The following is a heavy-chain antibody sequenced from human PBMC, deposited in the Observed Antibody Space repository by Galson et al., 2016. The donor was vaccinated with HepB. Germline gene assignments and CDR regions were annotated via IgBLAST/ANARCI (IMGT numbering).Heavy chain of an antibody. CDR1: GDSISSDGYY. J-gene: IGHJ6*04. CDR3: TRADPYFYYGLDV. CDR2: IYTTGTT. Sequence: TLSLTCTVSGDSISSDGYYWSWIRQPAGKGLEWLGRIYTTGTTSYNPSLKSRIAVSLETSKNQFSLKLTSVTSADTAVYFCTRADPYFYYGLDVWGKGTTVTVSS. V-gene: IGHV4-61*02.